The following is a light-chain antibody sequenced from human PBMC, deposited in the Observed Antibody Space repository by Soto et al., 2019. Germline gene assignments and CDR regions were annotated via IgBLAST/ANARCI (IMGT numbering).Light chain of an antibody. Sequence: QLVLTQPPSASGTPGQRVTISCSGSNSNIGSNTVSWYQQLPGTAPKLLIYSNNQRPSGVPDRISGSKSGTSASLAISGLQSEDEADYYCAAWDDSLNGWVFGGGTKVTVL. CDR1: NSNIGSNT. J-gene: IGLJ3*02. V-gene: IGLV1-44*01. CDR2: SNN. CDR3: AAWDDSLNGWV.